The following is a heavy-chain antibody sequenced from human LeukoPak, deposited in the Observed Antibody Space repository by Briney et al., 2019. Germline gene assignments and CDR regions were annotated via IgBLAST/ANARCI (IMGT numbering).Heavy chain of an antibody. D-gene: IGHD5-18*01. CDR2: IKQDGSEK. CDR3: ARSPVDTAMVTDGMDV. Sequence: GGSLRLSCAASGFTFSSYWMSWVRQAPGKGLEWVANIKQDGSEKYYVDSVKGRFTISRDNAKNSLYLQMNSLRAEDTAVYYCARSPVDTAMVTDGMDVWGQGTTVTVSS. J-gene: IGHJ6*02. CDR1: GFTFSSYW. V-gene: IGHV3-7*01.